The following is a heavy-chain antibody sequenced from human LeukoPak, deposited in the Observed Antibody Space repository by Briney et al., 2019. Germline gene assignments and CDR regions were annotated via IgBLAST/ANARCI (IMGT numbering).Heavy chain of an antibody. Sequence: SETLSLTCTVSSGSIINSDLYWSWIRQSPGKGLEWIGYIYHSTNTYYNPSLKSRVIMSVDSSKNQFSLRLTSVTAADTAVYHCAGGIGTTVRGYFDFWGQGTQVTVSS. J-gene: IGHJ4*02. CDR2: IYHSTNT. D-gene: IGHD4-11*01. CDR3: AGGIGTTVRGYFDF. V-gene: IGHV4-30-2*06. CDR1: SGSIINSDLY.